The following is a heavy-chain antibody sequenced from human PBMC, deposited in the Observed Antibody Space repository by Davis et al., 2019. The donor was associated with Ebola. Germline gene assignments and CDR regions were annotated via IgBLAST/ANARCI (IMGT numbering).Heavy chain of an antibody. CDR1: GYSISSGFY. V-gene: IGHV4-38-2*02. J-gene: IGHJ4*02. Sequence: MPSETLSLTCSVSGYSISSGFYWGWTRQPPGKGLEWIGSVYHGGSTYYTPSLKSRITISVDTSKNQFSLKLNSVTAADTAVYYCATDSTTWHRYGFWGQGILVTVSS. CDR2: VYHGGST. D-gene: IGHD6-13*01. CDR3: ATDSTTWHRYGF.